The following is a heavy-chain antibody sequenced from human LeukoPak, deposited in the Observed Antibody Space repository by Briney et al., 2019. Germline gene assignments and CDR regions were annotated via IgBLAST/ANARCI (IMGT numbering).Heavy chain of an antibody. V-gene: IGHV4-34*01. D-gene: IGHD6-19*01. Sequence: SETLSLTCAVYGGSFSGYYWSWIRQPPGKGLEWIGEINQSGSTNHNPSLKSRVTISVDPSKNQFSLKVSSVTAADTAVYYCARGKRAVAGKDYWGQGTLVTVSS. J-gene: IGHJ4*02. CDR1: GGSFSGYY. CDR3: ARGKRAVAGKDY. CDR2: INQSGST.